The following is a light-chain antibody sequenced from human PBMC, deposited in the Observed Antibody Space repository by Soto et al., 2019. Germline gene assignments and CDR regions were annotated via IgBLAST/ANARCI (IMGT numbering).Light chain of an antibody. J-gene: IGLJ1*01. CDR3: SSYTNSSRV. V-gene: IGLV2-14*01. CDR1: SSDVGGYNY. CDR2: EVS. Sequence: QSALTQPASVSGSPGQSITISCTGTSSDVGGYNYVSWYQQHPGKAPKLMIYEVSNRPSGVSNRFSGSKSGNTASLTISGLQAEDEADYYCSSYTNSSRVFGTGTKV.